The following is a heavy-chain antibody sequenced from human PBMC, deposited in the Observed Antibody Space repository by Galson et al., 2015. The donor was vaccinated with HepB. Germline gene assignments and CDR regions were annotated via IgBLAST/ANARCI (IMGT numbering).Heavy chain of an antibody. Sequence: SLRLSCAASGFTFSSYAMHWVRQAPGKGLEWVAVISYDGSNKYYADSVKGRFTISRDNSKNTLYLQMNSLRAEDTAVYYCAKRGDMVRGVRISGLFDYWGQGTLVIVSS. CDR1: GFTFSSYA. V-gene: IGHV3-30-3*01. CDR3: AKRGDMVRGVRISGLFDY. J-gene: IGHJ4*02. D-gene: IGHD3-10*01. CDR2: ISYDGSNK.